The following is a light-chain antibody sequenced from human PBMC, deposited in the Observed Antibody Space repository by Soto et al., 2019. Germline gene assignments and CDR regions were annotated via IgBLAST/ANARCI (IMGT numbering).Light chain of an antibody. CDR2: SNN. CDR3: AAWDDSLNGPEYV. V-gene: IGLV1-44*01. J-gene: IGLJ1*01. Sequence: QSVLTHPPSASGTPGQRVTISCSGSSSNIGSNTVNWYQQLPGAAPKLLIYSNNQRPSGVPDRFSGSKSGTSASLAISGLQSEDEADYYCAAWDDSLNGPEYVFGTGTKVTVL. CDR1: SSNIGSNT.